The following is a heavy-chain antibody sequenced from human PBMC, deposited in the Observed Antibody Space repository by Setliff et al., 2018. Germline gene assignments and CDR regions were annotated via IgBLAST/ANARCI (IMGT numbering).Heavy chain of an antibody. CDR1: GYTFTSHY. J-gene: IGHJ3*02. CDR3: ARDVFPYHYEGAFDI. CDR2: INPSSGRT. Sequence: ASVKVSCKASGYTFTSHYMHWVRQAPGLGLEWMGTINPSSGRTSYAQKFQGRVTMTRDTSTSTVYMDMSSLRSEDMAVYYCARDVFPYHYEGAFDIWGQGTMVTVSS. V-gene: IGHV1-46*01. D-gene: IGHD3-22*01.